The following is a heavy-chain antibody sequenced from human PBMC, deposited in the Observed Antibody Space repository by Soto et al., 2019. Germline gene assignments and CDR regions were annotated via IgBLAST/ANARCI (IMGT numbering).Heavy chain of an antibody. CDR1: GDSIRGSNYY. CDR3: ARHGGTTPFDF. D-gene: IGHD4-17*01. V-gene: IGHV4-39*01. J-gene: IGHJ4*02. Sequence: QLQLLESGPGLVKPSETLSLTCTVSGDSIRGSNYYWAWIRQPPGQELEWIGTVYYSGSTYYHPSLKSRVPLSVDPSTNQFSLRLNSVTATDTGTYFCARHGGTTPFDFWGQGIQVAVSS. CDR2: VYYSGST.